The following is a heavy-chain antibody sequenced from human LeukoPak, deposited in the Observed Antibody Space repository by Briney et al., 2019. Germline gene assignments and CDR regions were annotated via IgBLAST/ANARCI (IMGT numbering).Heavy chain of an antibody. CDR2: FDPEDGET. D-gene: IGHD3-22*01. V-gene: IGHV1-24*01. CDR1: GYTLTELS. CDR3: ATTANHDSSGYLFRAWFDP. J-gene: IGHJ5*02. Sequence: ASVKVSCKVSGYTLTELSMHWVRQAPGKGLGWMGGFDPEDGETIHAQKFQGRVTMTEDTSTDTAYMELSSLRSEDTAVYYCATTANHDSSGYLFRAWFDPWGQGTLVTVSS.